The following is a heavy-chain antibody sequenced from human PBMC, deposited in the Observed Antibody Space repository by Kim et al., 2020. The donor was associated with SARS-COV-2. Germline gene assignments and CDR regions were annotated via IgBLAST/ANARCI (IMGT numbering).Heavy chain of an antibody. D-gene: IGHD2-21*02. J-gene: IGHJ3*02. Sequence: RFTISRDNAKNSLYLQMNSLRDEDTAVYYCAREGDGYCGGDCPREDAFDIWGQGTMVTVSS. V-gene: IGHV3-48*02. CDR3: AREGDGYCGGDCPREDAFDI.